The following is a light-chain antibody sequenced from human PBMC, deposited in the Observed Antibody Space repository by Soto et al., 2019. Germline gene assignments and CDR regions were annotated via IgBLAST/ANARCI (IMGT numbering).Light chain of an antibody. J-gene: IGKJ5*01. CDR1: QGISSY. CDR3: QQLNSYTIT. V-gene: IGKV1-9*01. CDR2: AAS. Sequence: DIQLTQSPSFLSASVGDRVTITCRASQGISSYLAWYQQKQGKAPKLLIYAASTLQSGVPSRFSGSGAGTEFTLTISSLQPEDFATYYCQQLNSYTITFGQGTRLEIK.